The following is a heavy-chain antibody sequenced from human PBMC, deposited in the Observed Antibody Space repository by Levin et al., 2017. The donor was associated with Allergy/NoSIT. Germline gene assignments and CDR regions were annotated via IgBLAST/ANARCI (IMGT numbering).Heavy chain of an antibody. D-gene: IGHD2-15*01. Sequence: GGSLRLSCAASGLTFSSYAVNWVRRAPGKGLEWVSVISGSGGSTFYADPGKGRFTISRDNSKNTVFLQMHSLRVEDTAIYYCAKDSLHEEVSANFWYFDLWGRGTLVTVSS. CDR2: ISGSGGST. J-gene: IGHJ2*01. CDR3: AKDSLHEEVSANFWYFDL. V-gene: IGHV3-23*01. CDR1: GLTFSSYA.